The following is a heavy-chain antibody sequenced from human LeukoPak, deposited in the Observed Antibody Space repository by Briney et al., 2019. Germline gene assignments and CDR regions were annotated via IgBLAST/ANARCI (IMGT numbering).Heavy chain of an antibody. CDR2: IYSGGST. D-gene: IGHD1-26*01. CDR1: GFTFSSYA. V-gene: IGHV3-53*01. J-gene: IGHJ4*02. Sequence: TGGSLRLSCAASGFTFSSYAMSWVRQAPGKGLEWVSVIYSGGSTYYADSVKGRFTISRDNSKNTLYLQMNSLRVEDTAVYYCAREVVIVGGTGGGFDYWGQGTLVTVSS. CDR3: AREVVIVGGTGGGFDY.